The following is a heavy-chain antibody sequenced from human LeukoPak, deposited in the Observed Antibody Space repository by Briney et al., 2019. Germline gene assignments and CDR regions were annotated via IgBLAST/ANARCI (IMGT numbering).Heavy chain of an antibody. V-gene: IGHV1-2*02. CDR2: INPNSGGT. CDR3: ARVGVGSYVPWDYYYGMDV. J-gene: IGHJ6*02. CDR1: GYTFTGYY. D-gene: IGHD1-26*01. Sequence: ASVKVSCKASGYTFTGYYMHWVRQAPGQGLEWMGWINPNSGGTNYAQKFQGRVTMTRDTSISTAYMELSRLRSDDTAVYYCARVGVGSYVPWDYYYGMDVWGQGTTVTVSS.